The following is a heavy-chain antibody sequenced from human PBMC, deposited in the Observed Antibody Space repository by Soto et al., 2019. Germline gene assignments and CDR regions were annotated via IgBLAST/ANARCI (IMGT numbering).Heavy chain of an antibody. V-gene: IGHV3-7*01. CDR3: ARANYLLWFGEFGNDAFDI. CDR1: GFTFSSYW. J-gene: IGHJ3*02. CDR2: IKQDGSEK. D-gene: IGHD3-10*01. Sequence: EVQLVESGGGLVQPGGSLRLSCAASGFTFSSYWMSWVRQAPGKGLEWVANIKQDGSEKYYVDSVKGRFTISRDNAKNSLYLQMNSLRAEDTAVYYCARANYLLWFGEFGNDAFDIWGQGTMVTVSS.